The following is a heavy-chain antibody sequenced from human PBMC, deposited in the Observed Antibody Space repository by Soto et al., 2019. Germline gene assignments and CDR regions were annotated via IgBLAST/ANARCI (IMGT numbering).Heavy chain of an antibody. Sequence: QVQLQESGPGLVKPSETLSLTCTVSGASISNYYWTWIRQPPGKGLEWIGYISYSGGTNYNPSLKSRVTCSVDTSKNQFSLKLSSVTAADTAVYYCARDGGSGWNFDYWGQGALVTVSS. D-gene: IGHD6-19*01. J-gene: IGHJ4*02. V-gene: IGHV4-59*01. CDR2: ISYSGGT. CDR1: GASISNYY. CDR3: ARDGGSGWNFDY.